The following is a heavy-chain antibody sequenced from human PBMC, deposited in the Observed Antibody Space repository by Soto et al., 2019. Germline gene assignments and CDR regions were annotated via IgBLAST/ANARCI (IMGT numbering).Heavy chain of an antibody. CDR2: ISTYNGNT. Sequence: ASVKVSCKASGYTFTSYGISWVRQAPGQGLEWLGWISTYNGNTNSAPRLQGRLTLTTDTSTNTAYMELRSLTSDDTDVYYCARDERDSCSGGDCFYFDYWGQGTLVTVSS. D-gene: IGHD2-21*02. CDR1: GYTFTSYG. J-gene: IGHJ4*02. CDR3: ARDERDSCSGGDCFYFDY. V-gene: IGHV1-18*04.